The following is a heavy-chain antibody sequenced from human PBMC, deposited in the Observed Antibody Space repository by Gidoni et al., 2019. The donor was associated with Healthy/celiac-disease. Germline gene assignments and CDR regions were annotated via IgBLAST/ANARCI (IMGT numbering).Heavy chain of an antibody. D-gene: IGHD2-21*02. Sequence: QLQLQESGPGLVKPSETLSLTCTVSGGSIRSSSYYWGWIRQPPGKGLEWIGSIYYSWSTYYNRSLKSRVTISGDTSKNQFSLKLSSVTAADTAVYYCARAPRMIVVVTTPELNGFDPWGQGTLVTVSS. CDR2: IYYSWST. CDR3: ARAPRMIVVVTTPELNGFDP. J-gene: IGHJ5*02. CDR1: GGSIRSSSYY. V-gene: IGHV4-39*01.